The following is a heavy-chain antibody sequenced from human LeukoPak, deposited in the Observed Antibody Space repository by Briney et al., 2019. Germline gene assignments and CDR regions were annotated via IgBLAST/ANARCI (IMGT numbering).Heavy chain of an antibody. CDR2: IYHSGST. D-gene: IGHD3-22*01. V-gene: IGHV4-30-2*01. J-gene: IGHJ3*02. CDR3: ASYDSSGYHDAFDI. CDR1: GVSISSGGYS. Sequence: SQTLSLTCAVSGVSISSGGYSWGWIRQPPGKGLEWIGYIYHSGSTYYNPSLKSRVTISVDRSKNQFSLKLSSVTAADTAVYYCASYDSSGYHDAFDIWGQGTMVTVSS.